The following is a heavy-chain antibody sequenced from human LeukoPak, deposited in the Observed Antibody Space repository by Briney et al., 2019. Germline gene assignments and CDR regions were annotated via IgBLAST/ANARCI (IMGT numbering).Heavy chain of an antibody. CDR3: ARAGDSSGYYYYAFDI. D-gene: IGHD3-22*01. V-gene: IGHV3-30*02. J-gene: IGHJ3*02. CDR1: GFTLSDRY. CDR2: IRYDGNNK. Sequence: GGSLRLSCAASGFTLSDRYMDWVRQAPGKGLEWVAFIRYDGNNKYYADSVKGRLTITRDNSKNTLYLQMNSLRAEDTAVYYCARAGDSSGYYYYAFDIWGQGTMVTVSS.